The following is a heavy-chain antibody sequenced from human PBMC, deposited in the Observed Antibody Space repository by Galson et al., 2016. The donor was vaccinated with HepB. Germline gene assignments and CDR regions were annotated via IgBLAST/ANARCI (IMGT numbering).Heavy chain of an antibody. CDR3: AKDHRGELPEQFDY. CDR2: IDPTGGRT. V-gene: IGHV3-23*01. Sequence: SLRLSCAASGFTFNTYCMGWVRQAPGKGLEWVSGIDPTGGRTHYADSVQGRLTISRDNSKNTLDLQMNSLRAEDTAVYFCAKDHRGELPEQFDYWGQGTLVTVSS. J-gene: IGHJ4*02. CDR1: GFTFNTYC. D-gene: IGHD1-26*01.